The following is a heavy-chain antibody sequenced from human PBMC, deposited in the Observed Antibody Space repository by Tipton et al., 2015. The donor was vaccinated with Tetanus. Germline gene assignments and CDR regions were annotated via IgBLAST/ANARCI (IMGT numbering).Heavy chain of an antibody. J-gene: IGHJ5*02. Sequence: TLSLTCSVSGGSISSSDYYWGWIRQPPGKGLEWIGSIYHTGNTYYNPSLKSRATVSVDTSRNQFSLRLKSVTPADTALYYCARDHRLSASYAGWFDPWGQGTLVTVSS. CDR3: ARDHRLSASYAGWFDP. CDR2: IYHTGNT. CDR1: GGSISSSDYY. V-gene: IGHV4-39*07. D-gene: IGHD2-8*01.